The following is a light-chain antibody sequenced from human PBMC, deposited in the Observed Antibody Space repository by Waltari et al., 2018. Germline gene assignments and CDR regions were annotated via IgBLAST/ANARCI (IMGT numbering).Light chain of an antibody. V-gene: IGLV2-23*01. CDR1: NSAVGTYNL. CDR2: EGN. CDR3: SSYAGSSSPRV. Sequence: QSALIQPASVSGSPGQSITMSCTETNSAVGTYNLVSWYQQHPGKAPKLMIYEGNKRPVGVSYRVSGSKSGHTAALSIAVLQAEDEADYYCSSYAGSSSPRVFGGGTKLTVL. J-gene: IGLJ3*02.